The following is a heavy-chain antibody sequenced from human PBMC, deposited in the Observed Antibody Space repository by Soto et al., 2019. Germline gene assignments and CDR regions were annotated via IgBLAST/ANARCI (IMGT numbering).Heavy chain of an antibody. Sequence: SETLSLTCAVYGGSLNGNYWTSLRQPPGKGLEWIGGICHSGSTYYNSSLKSRVTISPDTSKDQFSLKLNTVTAADTAVYYCASSSQLLSRIDHWGQGTLVTVSS. V-gene: IGHV4-34*01. D-gene: IGHD2-2*01. J-gene: IGHJ4*02. CDR1: GGSLNGNY. CDR2: ICHSGST. CDR3: ASSSQLLSRIDH.